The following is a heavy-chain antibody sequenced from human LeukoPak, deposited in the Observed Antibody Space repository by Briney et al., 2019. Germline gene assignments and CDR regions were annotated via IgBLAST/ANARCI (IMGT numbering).Heavy chain of an antibody. D-gene: IGHD4-11*01. CDR2: IWYDGSNK. CDR1: GFTFSTYG. J-gene: IGHJ4*02. Sequence: PGGSLRLSCAASGFTFSTYGMHWVRQAPGKGLEWVAVIWYDGSNKYYADSVKGRFNISRDNSKNTLYLQMNSLRAEDTAVYYCAKDADYSNYGPFDYWGQGTLVTVSS. V-gene: IGHV3-33*03. CDR3: AKDADYSNYGPFDY.